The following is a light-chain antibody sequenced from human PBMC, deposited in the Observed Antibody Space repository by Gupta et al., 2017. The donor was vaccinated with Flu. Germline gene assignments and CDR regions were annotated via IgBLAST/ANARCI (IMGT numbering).Light chain of an antibody. V-gene: IGKV1-39*01. J-gene: IGKJ2*01. Sequence: IQMTQPPSPLSASVGDRVTISCRASQNIGDSVNWYQQKAGKAPNLLIYGASRLDTGVPSRFSGSGSGSDFTLTISSVQRDDFSTYFCQQGHSSPPTFGQGTKVEI. CDR3: QQGHSSPPT. CDR2: GAS. CDR1: QNIGDS.